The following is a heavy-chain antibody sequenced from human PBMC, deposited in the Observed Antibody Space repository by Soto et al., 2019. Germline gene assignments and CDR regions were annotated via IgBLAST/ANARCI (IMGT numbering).Heavy chain of an antibody. CDR2: IFASDGST. CDR3: AKISSGHDYFDS. Sequence: GGSLRLSCAASGFTFISCSMSWVRQAPGKGLEWVSLIFASDGSTYYADSLKGRFTISRDNSKNTLYLQMNSLRADDTAIYYCAKISSGHDYFDSWGQGT. V-gene: IGHV3-23*01. D-gene: IGHD6-19*01. CDR1: GFTFISCS. J-gene: IGHJ4*02.